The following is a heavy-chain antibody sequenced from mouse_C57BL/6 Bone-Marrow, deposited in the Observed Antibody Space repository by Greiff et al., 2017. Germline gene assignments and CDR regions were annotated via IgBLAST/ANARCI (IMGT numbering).Heavy chain of an antibody. J-gene: IGHJ4*01. Sequence: VVEPGASVKISCKASGYSFTDYNMNWVKQSNGKSLEWIGVINPNYGTTSYNQKFKGKATLTVDQSSSTAYMQLNSLTSEDSAVYYCALIYYGNDYYAMDYWGQGTSVTVSS. V-gene: IGHV1-39*01. CDR3: ALIYYGNDYYAMDY. CDR2: INPNYGTT. D-gene: IGHD2-1*01. CDR1: GYSFTDYN.